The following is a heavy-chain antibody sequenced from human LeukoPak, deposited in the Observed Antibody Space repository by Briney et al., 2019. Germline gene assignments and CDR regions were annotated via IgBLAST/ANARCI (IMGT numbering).Heavy chain of an antibody. CDR3: ARAAPGVLVPASLWFDP. CDR1: GGSFSGYY. D-gene: IGHD6-6*01. CDR2: INHSGST. Sequence: NPSETLSLTCAVYGGSFSGYYWSWIRQPPGKGLEWIGEINHSGSTNYNPSLKSRVTISVDTSKNQFSLKLSSVTAADTAVYYCARAAPGVLVPASLWFDPWGQGTLVTVSS. V-gene: IGHV4-34*01. J-gene: IGHJ5*02.